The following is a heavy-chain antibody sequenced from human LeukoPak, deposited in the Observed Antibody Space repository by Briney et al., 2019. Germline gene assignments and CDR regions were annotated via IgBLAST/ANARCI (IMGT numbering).Heavy chain of an antibody. Sequence: GGSLRLSCAASGFNFISYYMHWVRQDPGKGLVWVSRINSDGSSTRYADSVKGRFAISRDNAKNSLYLHMISLRAEDTAVYYCASRGLYYEYVHGSWGHGTLVTVSS. CDR3: ASRGLYYEYVHGS. CDR1: GFNFISYY. CDR2: INSDGSST. V-gene: IGHV3-74*01. J-gene: IGHJ5*01. D-gene: IGHD3-16*01.